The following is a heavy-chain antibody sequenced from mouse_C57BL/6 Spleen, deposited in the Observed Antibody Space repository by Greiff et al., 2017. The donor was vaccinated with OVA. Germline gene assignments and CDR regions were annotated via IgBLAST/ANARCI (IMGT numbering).Heavy chain of an antibody. J-gene: IGHJ1*03. CDR3: ARTGLPLYWYFDV. V-gene: IGHV5-15*04. CDR1: GFTFSDYG. Sequence: EVKLVESGGGLVQPGGSLKLSCAASGFTFSDYGMAWVRQAPRKGPEWVAFISNLAYSIYYADTVTGRFTISRENAKNTLYLEMSSLRSEDTAMYYCARTGLPLYWYFDVWGKGTTVTVSS. D-gene: IGHD2-2*01. CDR2: ISNLAYSI.